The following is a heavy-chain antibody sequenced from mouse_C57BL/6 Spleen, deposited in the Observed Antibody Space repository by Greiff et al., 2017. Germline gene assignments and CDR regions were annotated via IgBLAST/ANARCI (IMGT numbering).Heavy chain of an antibody. V-gene: IGHV1-9*01. CDR3: ASRGVITTVVARYFDV. CDR2: ILPGSGST. J-gene: IGHJ1*03. D-gene: IGHD1-1*01. CDR1: GYTFTGYW. Sequence: VQLQQSGAELMKPGASVKLSCKATGYTFTGYWIEWVKQRPGHGLAWIGEILPGSGSTNYNEKFKGKATFTADTSSNTAYMQLSSLTTEDSAIYYCASRGVITTVVARYFDVWGTGTTVTGSS.